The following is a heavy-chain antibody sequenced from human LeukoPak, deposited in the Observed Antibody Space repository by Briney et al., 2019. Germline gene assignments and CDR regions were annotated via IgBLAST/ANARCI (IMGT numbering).Heavy chain of an antibody. D-gene: IGHD2-2*01. J-gene: IGHJ4*02. CDR2: INQDGSEK. CDR1: GFIFSNYW. CDR3: ARSPAGDFDY. Sequence: QSGGSLRLSCAASGFIFSNYWMSWVRQAPGKGLEWVANINQDGSEKYYVDSVKGRFTISRDNAKNSLYLQMNSLRAEDTAVYYCARSPAGDFDYWGQGTLVTVSS. V-gene: IGHV3-7*05.